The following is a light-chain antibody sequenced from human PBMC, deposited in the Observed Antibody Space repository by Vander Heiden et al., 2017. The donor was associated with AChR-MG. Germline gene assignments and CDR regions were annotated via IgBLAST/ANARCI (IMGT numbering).Light chain of an antibody. Sequence: SSELPQPLSVSGALGQTARLTCGGNTLGHKNGHGYQQKTGQAPVLVIDRDAYRPSGIPERCSGSKSGRTATLTISRAHAGDEADYYCQLWDINTVLFGGGTKLTVL. CDR2: RDA. J-gene: IGLJ2*01. CDR3: QLWDINTVL. V-gene: IGLV3-9*01. CDR1: TLGHKN.